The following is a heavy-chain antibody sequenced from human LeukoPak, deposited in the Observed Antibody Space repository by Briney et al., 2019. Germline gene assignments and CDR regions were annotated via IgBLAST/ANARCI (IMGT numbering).Heavy chain of an antibody. V-gene: IGHV4-39*07. J-gene: IGHJ4*02. D-gene: IGHD6-13*01. Sequence: SETLSLTCTVSGGSISSSSYYWGWIRQPPGKGLEWIGSIYHSGSTYYNPSLKSRVTISVDTSKNQFSLKLSSVTAADTAVYYCARTTQQLVLFDHWGQGTLVTVSS. CDR2: IYHSGST. CDR3: ARTTQQLVLFDH. CDR1: GGSISSSSYY.